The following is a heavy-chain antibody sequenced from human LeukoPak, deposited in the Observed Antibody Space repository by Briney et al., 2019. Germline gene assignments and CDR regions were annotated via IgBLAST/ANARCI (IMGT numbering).Heavy chain of an antibody. CDR1: GFIFSSYS. CDR2: IKQDGSEK. J-gene: IGHJ4*02. D-gene: IGHD3-9*01. Sequence: PGGSLRLSCAASGFIFSSYSMNWVRQAPGKGLEWVANIKQDGSEKYYVDSVKGRFTISRDNAKNSLYLQMNSLRAEDTAVYYCARVLTYYDILTGQYYFDYWGQGTLVTVSS. CDR3: ARVLTYYDILTGQYYFDY. V-gene: IGHV3-7*01.